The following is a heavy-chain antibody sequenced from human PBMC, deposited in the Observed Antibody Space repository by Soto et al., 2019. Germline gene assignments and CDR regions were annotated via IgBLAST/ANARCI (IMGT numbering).Heavy chain of an antibody. Sequence: EVQLLESGGGLVQPGGSLRLSCAASGFTFSSFAMCWVRQAPGKGLEWVSAISGSGGSTYYADSVKGRFTISRDNSKNTLYLQMNSLRAEDTAVYYCAKPTLSGDYDILTGYSYYYGMDVWGQGTTVTVSS. V-gene: IGHV3-23*01. CDR3: AKPTLSGDYDILTGYSYYYGMDV. J-gene: IGHJ6*02. D-gene: IGHD3-9*01. CDR2: ISGSGGST. CDR1: GFTFSSFA.